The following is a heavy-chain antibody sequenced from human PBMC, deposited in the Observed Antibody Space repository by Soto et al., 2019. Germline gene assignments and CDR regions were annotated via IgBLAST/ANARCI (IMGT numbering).Heavy chain of an antibody. CDR1: GFSLSTSGVG. CDR2: IYWDDDK. J-gene: IGHJ6*02. D-gene: IGHD5-18*01. CDR3: AHTIQLWLPPYSYGMDV. V-gene: IGHV2-5*02. Sequence: QITLKESGPTLVKPTQTLTLTCTFSGFSLSTSGVGVGWIRQPPGKALEWLALIYWDDDKRYSPSLKSRLTITKDTSKNQVVLTMTNMDPVDTATYYCAHTIQLWLPPYSYGMDVWGQGTTVTVSS.